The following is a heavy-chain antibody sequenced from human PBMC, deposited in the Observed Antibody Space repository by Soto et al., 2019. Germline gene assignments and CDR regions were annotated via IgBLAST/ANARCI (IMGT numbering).Heavy chain of an antibody. CDR3: ALDYGD. CDR1: GFAFSNSW. D-gene: IGHD3-16*01. CDR2: INQDGTVK. V-gene: IGHV3-7*01. J-gene: IGHJ4*02. Sequence: EVQLVESGGGLVQAGGSLRLSCAASGFAFSNSWMSWVRQSPARGLEWVANINQDGTVKDYLDSVKGRFTVSRDNAKNALYLQMNSLRAEDTALYSFALDYGDWGRGTLVTVSS.